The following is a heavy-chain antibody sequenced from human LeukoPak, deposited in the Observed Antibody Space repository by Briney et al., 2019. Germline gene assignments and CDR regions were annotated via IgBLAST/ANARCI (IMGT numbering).Heavy chain of an antibody. CDR3: ARERYFDWLLSYNWFDP. Sequence: KPSQTLSLTCTVSGGSISSGGYYWSWIRQHPGKGLEWIGYIYYSGSTYYNPSLKSRVTISVDTSKNQFSLKLSSVTAADTAVYYCARERYFDWLLSYNWFDPWGQGTLVTVSS. D-gene: IGHD3-9*01. V-gene: IGHV4-31*03. J-gene: IGHJ5*02. CDR2: IYYSGST. CDR1: GGSISSGGYY.